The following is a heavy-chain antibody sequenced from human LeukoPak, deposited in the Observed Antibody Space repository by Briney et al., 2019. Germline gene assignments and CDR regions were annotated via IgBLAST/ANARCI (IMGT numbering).Heavy chain of an antibody. Sequence: PGGSLRLSCAASGFTFSNYWMHWVRQAPGKGLEWVSGTNTDGTITRYADSVKGRFTISRDNSKNTLYLQMNSLKAEDTAVYYCATSSSSGRPSAYWGQGTLVTVSS. CDR2: TNTDGTIT. D-gene: IGHD6-6*01. J-gene: IGHJ4*02. CDR1: GFTFSNYW. CDR3: ATSSSSGRPSAY. V-gene: IGHV3-74*01.